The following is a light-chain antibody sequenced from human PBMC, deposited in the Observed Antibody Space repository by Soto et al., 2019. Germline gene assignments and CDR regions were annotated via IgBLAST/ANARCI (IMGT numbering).Light chain of an antibody. Sequence: QSVLTQPASVSGSPGQSITISCTGTSSDVGGYNYVSWYQHHPGKAPKLIIYDVSNRLAGVSIRFSGSKSDNTAYLTISGLQREDEADYHCSSYTTSNTRQIVFVTGTKVTVL. CDR3: SSYTTSNTRQIV. V-gene: IGLV2-14*03. J-gene: IGLJ1*01. CDR2: DVS. CDR1: SSDVGGYNY.